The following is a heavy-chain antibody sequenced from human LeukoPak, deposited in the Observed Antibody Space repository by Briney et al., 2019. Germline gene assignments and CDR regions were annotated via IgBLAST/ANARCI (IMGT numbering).Heavy chain of an antibody. D-gene: IGHD4-17*01. V-gene: IGHV3-11*01. CDR3: ARDRTSYGDLDY. Sequence: KSWGSLRLSCAASGFTFSDYYMSWIRQAPGKGLEWVSYISSSGSTIYYADSVKGRFTISRDNAKNSLYLQMNSLRAEDTAVYYCARDRTSYGDLDYWGQGTLVTVSS. CDR2: ISSSGSTI. J-gene: IGHJ4*02. CDR1: GFTFSDYY.